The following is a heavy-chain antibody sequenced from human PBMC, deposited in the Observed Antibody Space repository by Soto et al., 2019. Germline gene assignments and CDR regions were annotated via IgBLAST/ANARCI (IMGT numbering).Heavy chain of an antibody. J-gene: IGHJ4*02. CDR2: ISGSGGST. V-gene: IGHV3-23*01. D-gene: IGHD2-15*01. Sequence: PGGSLRLSCAASGFTFSSYAMSWVRQAPGKGLEWVSAISGSGGSTYYADSVKGRFTISRDNSKNTLYLQMNSLRAEDTAVYYCAKDYVRVQIVVVVAAIYFDYWGQGTLVTVSS. CDR3: AKDYVRVQIVVVVAAIYFDY. CDR1: GFTFSSYA.